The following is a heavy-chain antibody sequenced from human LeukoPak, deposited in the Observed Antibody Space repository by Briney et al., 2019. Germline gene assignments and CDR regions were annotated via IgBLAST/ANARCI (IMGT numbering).Heavy chain of an antibody. V-gene: IGHV3-23*01. CDR2: ITARADST. CDR3: AKGIELWLTYFDH. J-gene: IGHJ4*02. Sequence: GGSLRLSCAASGFTFSNYAMSWVRQAPGKGLEWVSGITARADSTYYADSVKGRVTISRDNSKDTLSLQMNSLRAEDTAVYYCAKGIELWLTYFDHWGQGTLVTASS. D-gene: IGHD5-18*01. CDR1: GFTFSNYA.